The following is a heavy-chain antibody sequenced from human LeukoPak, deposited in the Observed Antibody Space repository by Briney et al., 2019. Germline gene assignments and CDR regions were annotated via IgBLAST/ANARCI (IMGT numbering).Heavy chain of an antibody. CDR1: GGSISSYY. V-gene: IGHV4-59*01. J-gene: IGHJ4*02. Sequence: KSSETLSLTCTVSGGSISSYYWSWIRQPPGKGLEWIGYSYYSGSTNYNPSLKSRVTISVDTSKKQFSLKLSSVTAADTAVYYCAREGGDGYKTGGFDYWGQGTLVTVSS. D-gene: IGHD5-24*01. CDR2: SYYSGST. CDR3: AREGGDGYKTGGFDY.